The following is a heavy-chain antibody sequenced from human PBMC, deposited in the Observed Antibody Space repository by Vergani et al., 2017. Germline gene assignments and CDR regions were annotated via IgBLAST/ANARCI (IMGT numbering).Heavy chain of an antibody. CDR1: GFTFSSYA. J-gene: IGHJ5*02. CDR2: ISGSGGST. D-gene: IGHD2-15*01. CDR3: AKWGVVVVAATVWFDP. V-gene: IGHV3-23*01. Sequence: EVQLLESGGGLVQPGGSLRLSCAASGFTFSSYAMSWVRQAPGKGLEWVSAISGSGGSTYYADSVKGRFTISRDNSKNTLYLQMNSLRAEDRAVYYCAKWGVVVVAATVWFDPWGQGTLVTVSS.